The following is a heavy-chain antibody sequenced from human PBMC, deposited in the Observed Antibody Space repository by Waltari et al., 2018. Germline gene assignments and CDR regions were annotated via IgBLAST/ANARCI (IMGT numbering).Heavy chain of an antibody. CDR1: GGTCSSYA. V-gene: IGHV1-69*14. J-gene: IGHJ4*02. CDR2: IIPIFGTA. D-gene: IGHD6-13*01. CDR3: ARDHQSSSWYAHQYFDY. Sequence: QVQLVQSGAEVKKPGSSVKVSCKASGGTCSSYAISWVRQAPGQGLEWMGGIIPIFGTANYAQKFQGRVTITADKSTSTAYMELSSLRSEDTAVYYCARDHQSSSWYAHQYFDYWGQGTLVTVSS.